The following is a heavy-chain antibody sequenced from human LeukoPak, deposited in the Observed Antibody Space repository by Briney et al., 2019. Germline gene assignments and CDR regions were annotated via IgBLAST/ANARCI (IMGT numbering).Heavy chain of an antibody. CDR2: IDPSDSYT. D-gene: IGHD5-18*01. J-gene: IGHJ4*02. CDR1: GYSFTNYW. CDR3: ARHDGGYSLDY. Sequence: GESLRISCKGSGYSFTNYWITWLRQKPGKGLEWMGRIDPSDSYTDYSPSFQGHVSISADKSTNTAYLQWSSLQASDTAMYYCARHDGGYSLDYWGQGTLVTVSS. V-gene: IGHV5-10-1*01.